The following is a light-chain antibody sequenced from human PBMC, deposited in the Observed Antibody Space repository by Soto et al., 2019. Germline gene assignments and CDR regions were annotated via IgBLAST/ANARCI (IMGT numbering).Light chain of an antibody. V-gene: IGKV1-5*01. CDR2: DAS. CDR3: QQYNSYWT. CDR1: QSISSW. J-gene: IGKJ1*01. Sequence: DIQMTQSPSNLSASVGDRVTITCRASQSISSWLAWYQQKPGKAPKFLIYDASTLESGVPSRFSGSGSGTEFTITISSLQPDDFATYYCQQYNSYWTFGQGTKVEIK.